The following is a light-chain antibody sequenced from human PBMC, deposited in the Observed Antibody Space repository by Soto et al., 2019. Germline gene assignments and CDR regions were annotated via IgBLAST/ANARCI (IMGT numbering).Light chain of an antibody. CDR1: SSDVGGYNY. J-gene: IGLJ2*01. Sequence: QSALTQPASVSGSPGQSITISCTGTSSDVGGYNYVSWYQQHPGRAPKLMIYDVSNRSSGVSNRFSASKSGNTASLTISGVQAEDEADYYCSSYTTSSTLVFGGGTKVTVL. CDR3: SSYTTSSTLV. CDR2: DVS. V-gene: IGLV2-14*03.